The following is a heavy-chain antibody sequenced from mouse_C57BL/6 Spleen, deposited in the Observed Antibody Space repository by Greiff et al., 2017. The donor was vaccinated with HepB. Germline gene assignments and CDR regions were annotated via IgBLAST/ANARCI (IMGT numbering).Heavy chain of an antibody. CDR1: GYTFTSYW. Sequence: QVQLQQPGAELVKPGSSVKLSCKASGYTFTSYWMHWVKQRPGRGLEWIGRIDPNSGGTKYNEKFKSKATLTVDKPSSTAYMQLSSLTSEDSAVYYWARSEVNYYGSLYAMDYWGQGTSVTVSS. D-gene: IGHD1-1*01. CDR2: IDPNSGGT. CDR3: ARSEVNYYGSLYAMDY. V-gene: IGHV1-72*01. J-gene: IGHJ4*01.